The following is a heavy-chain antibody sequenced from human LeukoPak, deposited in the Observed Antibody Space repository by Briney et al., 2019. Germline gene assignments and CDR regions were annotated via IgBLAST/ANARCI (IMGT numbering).Heavy chain of an antibody. D-gene: IGHD3-3*01. Sequence: GESLKISCQGSGYSFSDNWIGWVRQMPGKGLEWMGIIYPGDSDTRYSPSFQGQVTISADKSISTAYLQWSSLKASDTAMYYCARHGDFWSGYSYIFDAFDIWGQGTMVTVSS. V-gene: IGHV5-51*01. J-gene: IGHJ3*02. CDR3: ARHGDFWSGYSYIFDAFDI. CDR2: IYPGDSDT. CDR1: GYSFSDNW.